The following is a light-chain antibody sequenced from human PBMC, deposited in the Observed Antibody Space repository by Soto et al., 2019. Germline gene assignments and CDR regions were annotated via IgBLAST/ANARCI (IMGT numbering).Light chain of an antibody. CDR1: QSLSSSY. CDR2: GAS. V-gene: IGKV3D-20*02. Sequence: EIVLTQSPGTLSLSPGERATLSCRASQSLSSSYLAWYQQKPGQAPRLLIYGASTRATGIPARFSGSGSGTDFTLTISSLEPEDFGVFYCQQRFDWPKITFGQGTRLEIK. CDR3: QQRFDWPKIT. J-gene: IGKJ5*01.